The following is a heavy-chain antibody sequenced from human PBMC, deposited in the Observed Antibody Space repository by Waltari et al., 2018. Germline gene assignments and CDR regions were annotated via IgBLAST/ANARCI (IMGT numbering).Heavy chain of an antibody. CDR1: GDSVSNIYW. J-gene: IGHJ4*02. V-gene: IGHV4-4*02. CDR3: ARDRGRGLYLDS. D-gene: IGHD1-26*01. Sequence: QLQLQQSGPGQVKPSESLFLSCAVSGDSVSNIYWWSWVRKPPGKGLEWIGQIHGTGKTNYNPSLESRVTVSMDTSNNQFSLRVTSPTAADTAVYFCARDRGRGLYLDSWGQGTLVTVS. CDR2: IHGTGKT.